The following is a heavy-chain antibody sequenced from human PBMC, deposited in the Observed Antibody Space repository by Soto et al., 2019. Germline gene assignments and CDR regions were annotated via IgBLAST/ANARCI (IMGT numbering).Heavy chain of an antibody. CDR3: ARDIPGNDNWFDP. CDR2: IYYSGST. D-gene: IGHD1-1*01. CDR1: GGSFSGYY. J-gene: IGHJ5*02. Sequence: PSETLSLTCAVYGGSFSGYYWNWIRQPPGKGLEWIGYIYYSGSTHYNPSLKSRVTISVDTSKNQFSLKLSSVTAADTAVYYCARDIPGNDNWFDPWGQGTLVTVSS. V-gene: IGHV4-59*01.